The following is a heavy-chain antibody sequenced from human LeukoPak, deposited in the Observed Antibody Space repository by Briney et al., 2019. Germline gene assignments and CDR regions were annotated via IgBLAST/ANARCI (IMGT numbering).Heavy chain of an antibody. CDR2: ISWNSGSI. J-gene: IGHJ4*02. D-gene: IGHD3-3*01. V-gene: IGHV3-9*01. CDR1: GFTFDDYA. Sequence: GGSLTLSCAASGFTFDDYAMHWVRQAPGKGLEWVSGISWNSGSIGYADSVKGRFTISRDNAKNSLYLQMNSLRAEDTALYYCAKDMGPRFLEGFDYWGQGTLVTVSS. CDR3: AKDMGPRFLEGFDY.